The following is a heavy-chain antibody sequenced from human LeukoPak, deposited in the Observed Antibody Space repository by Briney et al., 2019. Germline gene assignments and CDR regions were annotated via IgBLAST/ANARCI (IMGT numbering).Heavy chain of an antibody. CDR3: ARKTGAFDP. Sequence: SETLSLTCTVSGGSISSYYWSWIRQPPGKGLEWIGYIYYSGSTNYNPSLKSRVTISVDTSKNQFSLKLSSVTAADAAVYYCARKTGAFDPWGQGTLVTVSS. CDR2: IYYSGST. D-gene: IGHD1-1*01. CDR1: GGSISSYY. J-gene: IGHJ5*02. V-gene: IGHV4-59*01.